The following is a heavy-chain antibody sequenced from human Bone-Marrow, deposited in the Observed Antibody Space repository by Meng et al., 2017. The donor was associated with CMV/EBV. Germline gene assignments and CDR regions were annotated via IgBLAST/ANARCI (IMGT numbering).Heavy chain of an antibody. CDR1: GGSISSSSYY. CDR2: IYYSGST. D-gene: IGHD3-3*02. CDR3: ARDSPLASSKFDP. V-gene: IGHV4-39*07. Sequence: SETLSLTCTVSGGSISSSSYYWGWIRQHPGKGLEWIGSIYYSGSTYDNPSLKSRVTISVDTSKNQFSLKLSSVTAADTAVYYCARDSPLASSKFDPWGQGPLVTVSS. J-gene: IGHJ5*02.